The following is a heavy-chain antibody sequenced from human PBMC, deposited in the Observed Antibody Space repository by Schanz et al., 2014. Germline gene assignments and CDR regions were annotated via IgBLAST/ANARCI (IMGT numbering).Heavy chain of an antibody. Sequence: QVHLVQSGAEVRKPGASVKVSCKASGYTFTSYGINWVRQAPGQGLEWMGWISAYNGNTNYAQKLQGRVTMTTDTSTSTASMELSSLRSEDTAVYYCTRLRRADPNGFDVWGQGTTVTVS. CDR3: TRLRRADPNGFDV. J-gene: IGHJ6*02. D-gene: IGHD6-19*01. V-gene: IGHV1-18*01. CDR1: GYTFTSYG. CDR2: ISAYNGNT.